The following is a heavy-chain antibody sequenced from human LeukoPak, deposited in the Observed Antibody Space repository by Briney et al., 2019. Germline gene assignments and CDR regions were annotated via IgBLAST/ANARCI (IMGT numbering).Heavy chain of an antibody. CDR2: INPSGGST. CDR3: ARDVDCSGGSCYFAFDI. D-gene: IGHD2-15*01. J-gene: IGHJ3*02. CDR1: GYTFTSYY. Sequence: ASEKVSCKASGYTFTSYYMHWVRQAPGQGLEWMGIINPSGGSTSYAQKFQGRVTMTRDTSTSTVYMELSSLRSEDTAVYYCARDVDCSGGSCYFAFDIWGQGTMVTVSS. V-gene: IGHV1-46*01.